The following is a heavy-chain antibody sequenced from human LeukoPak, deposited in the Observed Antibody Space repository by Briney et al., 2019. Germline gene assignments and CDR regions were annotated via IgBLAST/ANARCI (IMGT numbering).Heavy chain of an antibody. J-gene: IGHJ4*02. Sequence: GRSLRLSCAASGFTFSSYAMHWVRQAPGKGLEWVAVISYDGSNKYYADSVKGRFTISRDNSKNTLYLQMNSLRAEDTAVYYCARDYSQLLIDYWGQGTLATVSS. D-gene: IGHD2-2*01. CDR3: ARDYSQLLIDY. V-gene: IGHV3-30*04. CDR2: ISYDGSNK. CDR1: GFTFSSYA.